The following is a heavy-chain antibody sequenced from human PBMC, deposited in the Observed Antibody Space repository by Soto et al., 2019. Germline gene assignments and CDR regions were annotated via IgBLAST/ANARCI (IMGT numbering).Heavy chain of an antibody. J-gene: IGHJ6*03. CDR3: ARGPRDTYYDILTGYYSGYYYYYMAV. V-gene: IGHV1-8*01. D-gene: IGHD3-9*01. CDR1: GYTFTSYD. CDR2: MNPNSGNT. Sequence: GASVKVSCKASGYTFTSYDINWVRQATGQGLEWMGWMNPNSGNTGYAQKFQGRVTMTRNTSISTAYMELSSLRSEDTAVYYCARGPRDTYYDILTGYYSGYYYYYMAVWGKGTTVTVSS.